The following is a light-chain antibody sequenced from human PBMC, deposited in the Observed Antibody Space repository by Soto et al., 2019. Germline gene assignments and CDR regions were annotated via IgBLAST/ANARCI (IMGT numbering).Light chain of an antibody. CDR1: QSVLYSSNNKNY. CDR2: WAS. V-gene: IGKV4-1*01. J-gene: IGKJ2*01. Sequence: DIVMTQSPDSLAVSLGERATINCKSSQSVLYSSNNKNYLAWYLQKPGQPPELLIYWASTRESGVPDRFSGSGSGTDFTLTISSLKAEDVAVYYCQQYYSSPYTFGQGTKLEI. CDR3: QQYYSSPYT.